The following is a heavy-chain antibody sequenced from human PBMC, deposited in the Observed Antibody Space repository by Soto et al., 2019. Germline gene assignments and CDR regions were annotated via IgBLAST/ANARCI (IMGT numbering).Heavy chain of an antibody. D-gene: IGHD6-19*01. J-gene: IGHJ3*02. CDR3: AKDGLAVAPRDDAFDI. CDR1: GYTFTSYY. V-gene: IGHV1-46*01. Sequence: QVQLVQSGAEVKKPGASVKVSCKASGYTFTSYYMHWVRQAPGQGLEWMGIINPSGGSTSYAQKFQGRVTMTRDTSTSTVYMELSSLRSEDTAVYYCAKDGLAVAPRDDAFDIWGQGTMVTVSS. CDR2: INPSGGST.